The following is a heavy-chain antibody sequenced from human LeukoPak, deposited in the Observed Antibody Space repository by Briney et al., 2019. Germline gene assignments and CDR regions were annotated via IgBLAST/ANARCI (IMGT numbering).Heavy chain of an antibody. J-gene: IGHJ4*02. CDR2: ISYDGSNK. D-gene: IGHD2-2*01. CDR3: AKDSVDIVVVPVSYYDY. CDR1: GFTFSSYG. V-gene: IGHV3-30*18. Sequence: GRSLRLSCAASGFTFSSYGMHWVRQAPGKGLEWVAVISYDGSNKYYADSVKGRFTISRDNSKNTLYLQMNSLRAEDTAVYYCAKDSVDIVVVPVSYYDYWGQGTLVTVSS.